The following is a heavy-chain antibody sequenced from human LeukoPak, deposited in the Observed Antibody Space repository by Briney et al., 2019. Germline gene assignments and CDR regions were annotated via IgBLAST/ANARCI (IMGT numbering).Heavy chain of an antibody. CDR3: AKDILFETFYGSGSYLDS. CDR1: GFTFSSHG. J-gene: IGHJ4*02. Sequence: GGTLRLSCAASGFTFSSHGMNWVRQAPGKGLEGLAFIRHDAFNKYYADSVKGRFTISRDNSKNTLYLQMNSLRAEDTAVYYCAKDILFETFYGSGSYLDSWGQGTLVTVSS. V-gene: IGHV3-30*02. D-gene: IGHD3-10*01. CDR2: IRHDAFNK.